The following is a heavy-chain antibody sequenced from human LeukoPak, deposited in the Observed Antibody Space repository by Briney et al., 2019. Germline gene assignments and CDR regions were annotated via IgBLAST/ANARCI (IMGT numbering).Heavy chain of an antibody. CDR2: IIPIFGTA. D-gene: IGHD5-12*01. CDR1: GYTFTSYD. V-gene: IGHV1-69*13. Sequence: SVKVSCKASGYTFTSYDINWVRQATGQGLEWMGGIIPIFGTANYAQKFQGRVTITADESTSTAYMELSSLRSEDTAVYYCARDSISQSGYDHLDYWGQGTLATVSS. CDR3: ARDSISQSGYDHLDY. J-gene: IGHJ4*02.